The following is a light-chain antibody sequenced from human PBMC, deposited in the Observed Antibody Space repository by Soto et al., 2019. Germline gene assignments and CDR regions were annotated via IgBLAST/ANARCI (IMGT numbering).Light chain of an antibody. CDR3: QQYNSYSLT. V-gene: IGKV1-5*01. J-gene: IGKJ4*01. CDR1: QSISSW. Sequence: DIQMTQSTSTLSASVGDRVTITCRASQSISSWLAWYQQKPGKAPKLLIYDASSLESGVPSRFSGSGSGTEFTLTISSLQPDDFATYYCQQYNSYSLTFGGGTK. CDR2: DAS.